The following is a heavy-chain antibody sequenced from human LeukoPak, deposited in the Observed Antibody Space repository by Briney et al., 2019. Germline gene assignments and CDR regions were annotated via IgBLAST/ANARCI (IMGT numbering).Heavy chain of an antibody. D-gene: IGHD4-17*01. V-gene: IGHV1-18*01. CDR3: ARDRPDYGDYAGGGNDY. CDR2: ISAYNGNT. J-gene: IGHJ4*02. Sequence: GASVKVSCKASGYTFTSYGISWVRQAPGQGLEWMGWISAYNGNTNYAQKFQGRVTMTTDTSTSTVYMELSSLRSEDTAVYYCARDRPDYGDYAGGGNDYWGQGTLVTVSS. CDR1: GYTFTSYG.